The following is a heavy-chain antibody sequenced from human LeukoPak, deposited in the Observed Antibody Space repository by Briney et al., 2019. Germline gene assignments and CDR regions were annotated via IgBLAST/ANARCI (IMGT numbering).Heavy chain of an antibody. J-gene: IGHJ4*02. Sequence: ASVKVSCKVSGYTLTELSMHWVRQAPGQGLEWMGWINPNSGVTDYAQNFQGRVTMTRDTSISTAYVELSRLRSDDTAAYYCARGTGEGYTYGRYNDYWGQGTLVTVSS. CDR2: INPNSGVT. D-gene: IGHD5-18*01. CDR3: ARGTGEGYTYGRYNDY. V-gene: IGHV1-2*02. CDR1: GYTLTELS.